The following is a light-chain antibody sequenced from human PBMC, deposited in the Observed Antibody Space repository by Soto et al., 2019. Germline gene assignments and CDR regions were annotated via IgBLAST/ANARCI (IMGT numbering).Light chain of an antibody. Sequence: DIQLTQSPSFLSASVGDRVTITYRASQGISSYLAWYQQKPGKAPKLLISAASTLQSGVPSRFSGSGSETEFTLTISSLQPEDFATYYCQQLNNYPRTFGQGTKVEIK. CDR1: QGISSY. CDR3: QQLNNYPRT. J-gene: IGKJ1*01. V-gene: IGKV1-9*01. CDR2: AAS.